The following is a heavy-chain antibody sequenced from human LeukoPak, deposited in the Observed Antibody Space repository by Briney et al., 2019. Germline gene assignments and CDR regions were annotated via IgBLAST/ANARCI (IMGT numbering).Heavy chain of an antibody. D-gene: IGHD2-2*01. CDR1: GGSISNYY. J-gene: IGHJ5*02. Sequence: PSETLSLTCTVSGGSISNYYWSWIRQPPGKGLEWIGYVYYRGTTNYNPSLKSRVTISVDTSKNQFSLTLSSVTAADTAVYYCARHSCSSTSCYAVVDWFDPLGQGTLVTVSS. CDR2: VYYRGTT. V-gene: IGHV4-59*08. CDR3: ARHSCSSTSCYAVVDWFDP.